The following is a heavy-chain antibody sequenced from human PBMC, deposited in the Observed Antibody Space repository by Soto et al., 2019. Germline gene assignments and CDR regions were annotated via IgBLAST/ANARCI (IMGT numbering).Heavy chain of an antibody. CDR3: AREGDGYNLFAFDI. V-gene: IGHV1-69*13. CDR1: GGTFSSYA. CDR2: IIPIFGTA. D-gene: IGHD5-12*01. J-gene: IGHJ3*02. Sequence: SVKVSCKASGGTFSSYAISWVRQAPGQGLEWMGGIIPIFGTANYAQKFQGRVTITADESTNTAYMELSSLRSEDTAVYYCAREGDGYNLFAFDIWGQGTMVTFSS.